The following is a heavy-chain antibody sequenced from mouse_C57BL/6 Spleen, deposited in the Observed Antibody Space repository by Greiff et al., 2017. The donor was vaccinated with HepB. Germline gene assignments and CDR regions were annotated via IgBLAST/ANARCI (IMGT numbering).Heavy chain of an antibody. CDR1: GFNIKDDY. J-gene: IGHJ4*01. V-gene: IGHV14-4*01. Sequence: VHVKQSGAELVRPGASVKLSCTASGFNIKDDYMHWVKQRPEQGLEWIGWIDPENGDTEYASKFQGKATITADTSSNTAYLQLSSLTSEDTAVYYCTTAATLNAMDYWGQGTSVTVSS. CDR3: TTAATLNAMDY. CDR2: IDPENGDT. D-gene: IGHD1-1*01.